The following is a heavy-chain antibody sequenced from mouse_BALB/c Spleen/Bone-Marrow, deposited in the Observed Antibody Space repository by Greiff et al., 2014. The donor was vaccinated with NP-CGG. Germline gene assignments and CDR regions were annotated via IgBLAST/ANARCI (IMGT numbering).Heavy chain of an antibody. CDR1: GFNIKDTY. CDR3: ASCDYGSNSFAY. J-gene: IGHJ3*01. V-gene: IGHV14-3*02. D-gene: IGHD1-1*01. CDR2: IDPANGNT. Sequence: EVQLMESGAELVKPGASVKLSCTASGFNIKDTYMHWVKQRPEQGLEWIGRIDPANGNTKYDPKFQGKATITADTSSNTAYLQLSSLTSESTAVYYCASCDYGSNSFAYWGQGTLVTVSA.